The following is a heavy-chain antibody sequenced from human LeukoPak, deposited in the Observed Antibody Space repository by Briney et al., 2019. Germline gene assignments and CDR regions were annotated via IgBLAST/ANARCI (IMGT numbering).Heavy chain of an antibody. D-gene: IGHD5-12*01. CDR1: GGTFSSYA. Sequence: ASVKVSCKASGGTFSSYAISWVRQAPGQGLEWMGGIIPIFGTANYAQKFQGRVTITADESTSTAYMELSSLRSEDTAVYYCARSRDGYDYDVRPWGAWGQGTLVTVSS. CDR2: IIPIFGTA. J-gene: IGHJ4*02. V-gene: IGHV1-69*13. CDR3: ARSRDGYDYDVRPWGA.